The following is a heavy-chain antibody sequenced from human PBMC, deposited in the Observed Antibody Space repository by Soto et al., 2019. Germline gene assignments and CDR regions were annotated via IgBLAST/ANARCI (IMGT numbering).Heavy chain of an antibody. CDR2: IIPILGIA. Sequence: SVKVSCKASGGTFSSYTISWVRQAPGQGLEWMGRIIPILGIANYAQKFQGRVTITADKSTSTAYMELSSLRSEDTAVYYCARDYCSSTSCPDYYYYYMDVWGKGTTVTVSS. CDR1: GGTFSSYT. CDR3: ARDYCSSTSCPDYYYYYMDV. D-gene: IGHD2-2*01. J-gene: IGHJ6*03. V-gene: IGHV1-69*04.